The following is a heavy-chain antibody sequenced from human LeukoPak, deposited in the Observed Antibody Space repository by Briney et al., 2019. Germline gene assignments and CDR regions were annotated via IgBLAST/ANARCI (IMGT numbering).Heavy chain of an antibody. CDR2: IYTSGST. CDR1: GGSISSGSYY. D-gene: IGHD2-2*01. CDR3: ARDPLRYCSSTSCSPDYMDV. J-gene: IGHJ6*03. Sequence: SQTLSLTCTVSGGSISSGSYYWSWIRQPAGKGLEWIGRIYTSGSTNYNPSLKSRVTISVDTSKNQFSLKLSSVTAADTAVYYCARDPLRYCSSTSCSPDYMDVWGKGTTVTVSS. V-gene: IGHV4-61*02.